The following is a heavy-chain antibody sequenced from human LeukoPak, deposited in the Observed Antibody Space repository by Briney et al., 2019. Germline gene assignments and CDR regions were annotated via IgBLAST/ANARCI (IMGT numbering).Heavy chain of an antibody. Sequence: SETLSLTCAVYGGSFSGYYWSWIRQPPGKGLEWIGEINHSGSTNYNPSLKSRVTISVDTSKNQFSLKLSSVTAADTAVYYCARGRVAMKLRYFDWVGRYFDYWGQGTLVTVSS. CDR1: GGSFSGYY. CDR3: ARGRVAMKLRYFDWVGRYFDY. J-gene: IGHJ4*02. D-gene: IGHD3-9*01. V-gene: IGHV4-34*01. CDR2: INHSGST.